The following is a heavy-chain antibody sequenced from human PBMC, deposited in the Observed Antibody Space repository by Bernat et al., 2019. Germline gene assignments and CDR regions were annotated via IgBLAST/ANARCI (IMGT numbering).Heavy chain of an antibody. J-gene: IGHJ5*02. Sequence: EVQLVESGGGLVQPGGSLRLSCAASGFTFDIYWMSWVRQAPGKGLEWVANIKQDGSEKHYVDSVKGRFTISRDNAKTLVYLQMNSLRGEETAVYYCARMGNTYGQYNWFDPWGQGTLVTVAS. CDR2: IKQDGSEK. D-gene: IGHD2-8*01. CDR3: ARMGNTYGQYNWFDP. CDR1: GFTFDIYW. V-gene: IGHV3-7*01.